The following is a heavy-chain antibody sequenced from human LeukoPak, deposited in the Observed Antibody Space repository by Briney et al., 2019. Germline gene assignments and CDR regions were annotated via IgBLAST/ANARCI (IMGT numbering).Heavy chain of an antibody. CDR3: ARAKYDILTGYDY. Sequence: PSETLSLTCTVSGGSISSYYWSWIRQPPGKGLEWIGYIYYSGSTNYNPSLKSRVTISVDTSKNQFSLKLSSVTAADTAVYYCARAKYDILTGYDYWGQGTLVTVSS. V-gene: IGHV4-59*01. CDR1: GGSISSYY. D-gene: IGHD3-9*01. CDR2: IYYSGST. J-gene: IGHJ4*02.